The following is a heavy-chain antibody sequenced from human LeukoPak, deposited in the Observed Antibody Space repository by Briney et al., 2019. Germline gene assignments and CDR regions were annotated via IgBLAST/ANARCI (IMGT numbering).Heavy chain of an antibody. V-gene: IGHV3-9*01. CDR3: AKANVDTLNFNWFDP. J-gene: IGHJ5*02. D-gene: IGHD5-18*01. CDR2: ISWNSGSI. CDR1: GFTFDDYA. Sequence: PGGSLRLSCAASGFTFDDYAMHWVRHAPGKGLEWVSGISWNSGSIGYADSVKGRFTISRDNAKNSLYLQMNSLRAEDTALYYCAKANVDTLNFNWFDPWGQGTLVTVSS.